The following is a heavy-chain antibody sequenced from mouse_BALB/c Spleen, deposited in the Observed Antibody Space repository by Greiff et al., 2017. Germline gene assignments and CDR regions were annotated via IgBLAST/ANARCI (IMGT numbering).Heavy chain of an antibody. Sequence: EVQRVESGAELVKPGASVKLSCTASGFNIKDTYMHWVKQRPEQGLEWIGRIDPANGNTKYDPKFQGKATITADTSSNTAYLQLSSLTSEDTAVYYCASSDYYAMDYWGQGTSVTVSS. V-gene: IGHV14-3*02. CDR1: GFNIKDTY. J-gene: IGHJ4*01. CDR2: IDPANGNT. CDR3: ASSDYYAMDY.